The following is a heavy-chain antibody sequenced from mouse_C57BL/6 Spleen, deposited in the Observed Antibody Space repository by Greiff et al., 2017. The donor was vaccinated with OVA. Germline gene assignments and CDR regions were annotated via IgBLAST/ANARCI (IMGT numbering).Heavy chain of an antibody. CDR3: AAYYWYFDV. J-gene: IGHJ1*03. Sequence: VQLVESGAELVRPGASVTLSCKASGYTFTDYEMHWVKQTPVHGLEWIGAIDPETGGTAYNQKFKGKAILTADKSSSTAYMELRSLTSEDSAVYYCAAYYWYFDVWGTGTTVTVSS. V-gene: IGHV1-15*01. D-gene: IGHD6-5*01. CDR1: GYTFTDYE. CDR2: IDPETGGT.